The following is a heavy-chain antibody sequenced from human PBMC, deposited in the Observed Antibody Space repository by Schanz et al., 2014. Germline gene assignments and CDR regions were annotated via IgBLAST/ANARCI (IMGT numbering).Heavy chain of an antibody. CDR3: AKIRYDSSGYYLPYYGMDV. D-gene: IGHD3-22*01. Sequence: EVQLVESGGGLVQPGGSLRLSCAASGFTVSSNYMSWVRQAPGKGLEWVSFIYGGSTYYTDSVKGRFTISRDNSKNTLYLQMNSLRAEDTAVYYCAKIRYDSSGYYLPYYGMDVWGQGTTVIVSS. V-gene: IGHV3-66*01. CDR1: GFTVSSNY. CDR2: IYGGST. J-gene: IGHJ6*02.